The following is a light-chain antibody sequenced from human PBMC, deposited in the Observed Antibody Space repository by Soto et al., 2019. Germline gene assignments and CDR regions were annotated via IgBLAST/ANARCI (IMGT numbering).Light chain of an antibody. V-gene: IGLV2-8*01. CDR2: EVS. CDR1: SSDVGGYNY. CDR3: SSYAGSNVV. J-gene: IGLJ2*01. Sequence: QSVLTRPPSASGSPGQSVTISCTGTSSDVGGYNYVSWYQQHPGKAPKLMIYEVSKRPSGVPDRFSGSKSGNTGSLTVSGLQAEADSDYRCSSYAGSNVVFGRGTKLTVL.